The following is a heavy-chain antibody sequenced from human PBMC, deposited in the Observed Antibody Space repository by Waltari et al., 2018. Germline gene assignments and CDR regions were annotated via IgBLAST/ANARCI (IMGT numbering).Heavy chain of an antibody. D-gene: IGHD4-17*01. J-gene: IGHJ4*02. CDR3: VRDTPVTRVDH. CDR1: GFTFTTSW. CDR2: INEEGNWL. V-gene: IGHV3-74*01. Sequence: EVQLVESGGGLVQPGGSLRLSCAASGFTFTTSWMHWVRQAPGTGLELLYRINEEGNWLSYADSVKDLLTISMDDVRDTLYLQLDSMRADDTAVYDCVRDTPVTRVDHWGQGTLVIVSS.